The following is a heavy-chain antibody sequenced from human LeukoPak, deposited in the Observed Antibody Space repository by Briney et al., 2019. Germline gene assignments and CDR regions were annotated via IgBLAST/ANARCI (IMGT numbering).Heavy chain of an antibody. D-gene: IGHD5-12*01. CDR2: IYSGGST. CDR1: GFTVSSNY. CDR3: ARDMGYSGYDLNGY. J-gene: IGHJ4*02. V-gene: IGHV3-53*01. Sequence: PGGSLRLSCAASGFTVSSNYMSWVRQAPGKGLEWVSVIYSGGSTYYADSVKGRFTISRDNSKNTLYLQMNSLRAEDTAVYYCARDMGYSGYDLNGYWGQGTLVTVSS.